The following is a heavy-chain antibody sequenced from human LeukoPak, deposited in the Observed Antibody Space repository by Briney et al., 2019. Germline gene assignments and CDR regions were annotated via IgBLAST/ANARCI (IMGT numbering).Heavy chain of an antibody. V-gene: IGHV4-30-4*07. CDR1: GVAISRGGYA. CDR2: IYHSGTT. J-gene: IGHJ4*02. CDR3: ARALRGYYDSSGPHFDY. Sequence: TSETLSLTCAVSGVAISRGGYAWNWIRQPPGKGLEWIAYIYHSGTTYYNPSLKSRATISVDTSKNQFSLKLSSVTAADTAVYYCARALRGYYDSSGPHFDYWGQGTLVTVSS. D-gene: IGHD3-22*01.